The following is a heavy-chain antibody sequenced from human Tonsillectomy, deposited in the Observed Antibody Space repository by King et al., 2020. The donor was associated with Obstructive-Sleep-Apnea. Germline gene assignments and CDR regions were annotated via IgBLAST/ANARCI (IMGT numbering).Heavy chain of an antibody. J-gene: IGHJ4*02. CDR2: IGPAGDT. CDR1: GFTFSAYD. Sequence: QLVQSGGGLVQPGGSLRLSCAASGFTFSAYDMHWVRQPRGKGLEWVSPIGPAGDTYYPGSVKGRFTISREDAKNSLYLQMNSLRAGDTAVYYCARSTFYYTSGSRYYFFDYWGQGTLVTVSS. D-gene: IGHD3-10*01. V-gene: IGHV3-13*04. CDR3: ARSTFYYTSGSRYYFFDY.